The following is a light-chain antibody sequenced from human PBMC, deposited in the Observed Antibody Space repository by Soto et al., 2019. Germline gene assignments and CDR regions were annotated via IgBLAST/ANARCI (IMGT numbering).Light chain of an antibody. CDR2: DVS. Sequence: QSVLTQPASVSGYPGQSSTISCTGTSSDVGGYNYVSWYQQHPGKAPKLMIYDVSNRPSGVSNRFSGSKSGNTASLTISGLQAENEADYYCSSYTSSSTLVFGTRTKLTVL. V-gene: IGLV2-14*01. CDR1: SSDVGGYNY. CDR3: SSYTSSSTLV. J-gene: IGLJ1*01.